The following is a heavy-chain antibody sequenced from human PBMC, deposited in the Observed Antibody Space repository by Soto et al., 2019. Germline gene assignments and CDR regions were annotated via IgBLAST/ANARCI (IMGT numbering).Heavy chain of an antibody. CDR2: ISGSGGST. V-gene: IGHV3-23*01. D-gene: IGHD5-12*01. CDR3: AKDFLVATTGWCMDV. Sequence: GGSLRLSCAASGFTFSSYAMSWVRQAPGKGLEWVSAISGSGGSTYYADSVKGRFTISRDNSKNTLYLQMNSLRAEDTAVYYSAKDFLVATTGWCMDVWGQGTTVTVSS. J-gene: IGHJ6*02. CDR1: GFTFSSYA.